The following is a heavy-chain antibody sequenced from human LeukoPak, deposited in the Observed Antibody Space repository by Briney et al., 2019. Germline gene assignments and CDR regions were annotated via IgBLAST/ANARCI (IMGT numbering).Heavy chain of an antibody. Sequence: GGSLRLSCAASGFTFSSYGMHWVRQAPGKGLEWVAVISYDGSNKYYADSVKGRFTISRDNSKNTLYPQMNSLRAEDTAVYYCAKDHGSSWYGRDFDYWGQGTLVTVSS. CDR2: ISYDGSNK. J-gene: IGHJ4*02. CDR3: AKDHGSSWYGRDFDY. CDR1: GFTFSSYG. D-gene: IGHD6-13*01. V-gene: IGHV3-30*18.